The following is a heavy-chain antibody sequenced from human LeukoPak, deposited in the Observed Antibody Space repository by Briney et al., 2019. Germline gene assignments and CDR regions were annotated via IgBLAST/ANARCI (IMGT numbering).Heavy chain of an antibody. CDR1: GFTFSSYG. CDR2: ISYDGSNK. V-gene: IGHV3-30*18. J-gene: IGHJ4*02. CDR3: AKDGGYDSSGYYAYYFDY. D-gene: IGHD3-22*01. Sequence: PGGSLRLSCAASGFTFSSYGMHWVRQAPGKGLEWVAVISYDGSNKYYADSVKGRFTISRDNSKNTLYLQMNSLRAEDTAVYYCAKDGGYDSSGYYAYYFDYWGQGTLVTVSS.